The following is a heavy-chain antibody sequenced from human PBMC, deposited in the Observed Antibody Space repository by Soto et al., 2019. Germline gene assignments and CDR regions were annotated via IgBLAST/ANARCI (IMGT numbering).Heavy chain of an antibody. CDR2: ISYDGTKT. D-gene: IGHD6-19*01. J-gene: IGHJ4*02. V-gene: IGHV3-30*18. CDR3: AKARGPRRQWRIDPFDS. CDR1: GFTFSIYA. Sequence: QVQLVESGGGVVQPGRSLRVSCAASGFTFSIYAMHWVRQAPGTGLEWVAVISYDGTKTYYADSVKGRFTISRDNSKNTVYLQMNSLRDEDTAGYYCAKARGPRRQWRIDPFDSWGQGTLVSVSP.